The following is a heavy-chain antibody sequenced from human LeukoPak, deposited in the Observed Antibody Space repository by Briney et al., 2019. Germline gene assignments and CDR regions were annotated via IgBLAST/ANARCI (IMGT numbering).Heavy chain of an antibody. CDR3: ARGIPNAFDI. V-gene: IGHV1-2*02. J-gene: IGHJ3*02. Sequence: GASVKVSCKASGYTFTGHYIHWVRQAPGQGLEWMGWINPNRGGPNYAQKFQGRVTMTRDTFISTAYMELSSLRSEDTAVYYCARGIPNAFDIWGQGTMVTVSS. CDR1: GYTFTGHY. CDR2: INPNRGGP.